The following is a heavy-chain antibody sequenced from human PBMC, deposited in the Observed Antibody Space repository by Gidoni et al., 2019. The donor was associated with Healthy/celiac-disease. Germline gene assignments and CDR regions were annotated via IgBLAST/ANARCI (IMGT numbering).Heavy chain of an antibody. CDR1: GFTFSSYG. D-gene: IGHD3-10*01. V-gene: IGHV3-30*03. CDR3: ARDRSGSDEINWFDP. Sequence: QVQLVESGGGVVQPGRSLRLSCAASGFTFSSYGMHWVRQAPGKGLEWVAVISYDGRNKYYADSVKGRFTISRDNSKNTLYLQMNSLRAEDTAVYYCARDRSGSDEINWFDPWGQGTLVTVSS. J-gene: IGHJ5*02. CDR2: ISYDGRNK.